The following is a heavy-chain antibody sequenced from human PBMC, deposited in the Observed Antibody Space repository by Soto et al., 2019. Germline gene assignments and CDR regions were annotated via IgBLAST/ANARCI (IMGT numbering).Heavy chain of an antibody. Sequence: QVQLVQSGAEVKRPGASVKVSCKASGYTFTGYGISWVRQAPGQGLEWMGRINAYNDNTDYAQKFQGRVTLTTDTSTSTDYMDLRSLRSADTAVYYCAGRIGSPDVYLDFWGQGALVTVSS. V-gene: IGHV1-18*01. CDR1: GYTFTGYG. CDR2: INAYNDNT. J-gene: IGHJ4*02. CDR3: AGRIGSPDVYLDF.